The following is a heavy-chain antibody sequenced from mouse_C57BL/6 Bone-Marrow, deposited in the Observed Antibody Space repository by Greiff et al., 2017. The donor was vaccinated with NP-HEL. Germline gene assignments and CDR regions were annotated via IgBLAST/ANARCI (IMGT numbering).Heavy chain of an antibody. CDR3: TRFYDVR. CDR1: GYTFTDYE. CDR2: IDPETGGT. D-gene: IGHD2-12*01. Sequence: LVESGAELVRPGASVTLSCKASGYTFTDYEMHWVKQTPVHGLEWIGAIDPETGGTAYNQKFKGKAILTADKSSSTAYMELRSLTSEDSAVYYCTRFYDVRWGQGTTLTVSS. V-gene: IGHV1-15*01. J-gene: IGHJ2*01.